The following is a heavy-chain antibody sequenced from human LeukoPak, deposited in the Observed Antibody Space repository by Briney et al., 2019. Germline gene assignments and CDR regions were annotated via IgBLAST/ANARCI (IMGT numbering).Heavy chain of an antibody. CDR2: ISYGGSNK. D-gene: IGHD2-15*01. CDR3: AKDVGMIGYCSGGSCYAIDY. J-gene: IGHJ4*02. V-gene: IGHV3-30*04. Sequence: GGSLRLSCAASGFTFSNYAIHWVRQAPGKGLEWVAVISYGGSNKFYADSVKGRFTISRDNSKNTLYLQMNSLRAEDTAVYYCAKDVGMIGYCSGGSCYAIDYWGQGTLVTVSS. CDR1: GFTFSNYA.